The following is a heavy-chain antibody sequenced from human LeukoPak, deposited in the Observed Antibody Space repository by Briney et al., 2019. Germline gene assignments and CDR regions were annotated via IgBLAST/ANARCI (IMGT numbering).Heavy chain of an antibody. CDR2: IYHSGST. Sequence: KPSETLSLTCTVSGYSISSGYYWGWIRQPPGKGLEWIGSIYHSGSTYYNPSLKSRVTISVDTSKNQFSLKLSSVTAADTAVYYCARVRGVVVPDQFDYWGQGTLVTVSS. J-gene: IGHJ4*02. CDR1: GYSISSGYY. V-gene: IGHV4-38-2*02. D-gene: IGHD2-2*01. CDR3: ARVRGVVVPDQFDY.